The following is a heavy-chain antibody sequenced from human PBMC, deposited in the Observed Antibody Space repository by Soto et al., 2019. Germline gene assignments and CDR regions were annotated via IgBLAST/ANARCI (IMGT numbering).Heavy chain of an antibody. J-gene: IGHJ6*02. Sequence: QVHLVQSGAEVKKPGSSVKVSCRASGGTFDNYAISWMRQAPGQGLEWMGGIIPMFGTTNYAQNFQGRVTITADESTSTAYLELSSLRSEDTALYYCARGGRTGNFGMAVWGQGTTVTVSS. D-gene: IGHD3-10*01. CDR2: IIPMFGTT. CDR3: ARGGRTGNFGMAV. CDR1: GGTFDNYA. V-gene: IGHV1-69*01.